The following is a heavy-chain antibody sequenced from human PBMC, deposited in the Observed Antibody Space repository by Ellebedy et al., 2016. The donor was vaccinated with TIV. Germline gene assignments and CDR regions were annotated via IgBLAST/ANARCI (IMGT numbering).Heavy chain of an antibody. CDR3: ARDLASPNRHQLLYYYYYYGMDV. V-gene: IGHV3-11*06. CDR1: GSTFGDYY. CDR2: ISDSGTYT. J-gene: IGHJ6*02. D-gene: IGHD2-2*01. Sequence: GESLKISCAASGSTFGDYYMSWIRQAPGKGLEWVSYISDSGTYTNYADSVKGRFTISRDDSKNTLYLQMNSLRAEDTAVYYCARDLASPNRHQLLYYYYYYGMDVWGQGTTVTVSS.